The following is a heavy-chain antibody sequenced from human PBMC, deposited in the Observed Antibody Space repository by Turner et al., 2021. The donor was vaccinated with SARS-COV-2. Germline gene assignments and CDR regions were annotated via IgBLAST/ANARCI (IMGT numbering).Heavy chain of an antibody. CDR2: FSAGGGST. V-gene: IGHV3-23*01. CDR1: GFTFSSYA. CDR3: AKVPPSGDYFDY. D-gene: IGHD6-25*01. Sequence: EVQLLESGGGLVQPGGSLRLSCAASGFTFSSYAMSWVRQAPGKGLEWVSAFSAGGGSTYYADSVKGRFTISRDNSKNTLYLQMNSLRAGDTAVYYCAKVPPSGDYFDYWGQGTLVTVSS. J-gene: IGHJ4*02.